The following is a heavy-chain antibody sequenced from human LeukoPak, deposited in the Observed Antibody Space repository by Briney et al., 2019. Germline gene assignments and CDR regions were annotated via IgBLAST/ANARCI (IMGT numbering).Heavy chain of an antibody. CDR2: LSGSGGST. CDR3: AKVMTTVTSFDY. Sequence: GGSLRLSCAASGFSISSYAMSWVRQAPGKGLEWVSDLSGSGGSTYYADSVKGRFTISRDNSENTLYLQMNRLRAEDTAVYYCAKVMTTVTSFDYWGQGTLVTVSS. J-gene: IGHJ4*02. CDR1: GFSISSYA. V-gene: IGHV3-23*01. D-gene: IGHD4-17*01.